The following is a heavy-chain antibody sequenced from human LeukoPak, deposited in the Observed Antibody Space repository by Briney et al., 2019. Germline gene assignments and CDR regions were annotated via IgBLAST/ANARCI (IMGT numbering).Heavy chain of an antibody. V-gene: IGHV1-69*13. Sequence: SVKVSCKASGGTFSSHAISWVRQAPGQGLEWMGGIIPIFGTANYAQKFQGRVTITADESTSTAYMELSSLRSEDTAVYYCARTKLRSLSAKDYYYYYMDVWGKGTTVTVSS. J-gene: IGHJ6*03. D-gene: IGHD3-3*01. CDR3: ARTKLRSLSAKDYYYYYMDV. CDR2: IIPIFGTA. CDR1: GGTFSSHA.